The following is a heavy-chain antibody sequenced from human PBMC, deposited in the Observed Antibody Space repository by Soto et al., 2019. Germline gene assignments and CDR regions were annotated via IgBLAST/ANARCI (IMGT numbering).Heavy chain of an antibody. J-gene: IGHJ6*03. CDR3: ARGVETYDFWSGYRYYYMDV. V-gene: IGHV4-4*02. CDR2: IYHSGGT. Sequence: PSETLSLTCAVSSGSISSSNWWSWVRQPPGKGLEWIGEIYHSGGTNYNPSLKSRVTISVDKSKNQFSLKLSSVTAADTAVYYCARGVETYDFWSGYRYYYMDVWGKGTTVTVSS. CDR1: SGSISSSNW. D-gene: IGHD3-3*01.